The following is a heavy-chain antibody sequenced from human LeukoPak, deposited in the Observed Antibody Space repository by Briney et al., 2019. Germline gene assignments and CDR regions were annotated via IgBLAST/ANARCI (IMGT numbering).Heavy chain of an antibody. CDR2: IYSGGST. D-gene: IGHD6-13*01. V-gene: IGHV3-53*01. Sequence: PGGSLRLSCAASGFTVSSNYMSWVRQAPGKGLEWVSVIYSGGSTYYADSVKGRFTISRDNSKNTLYLQMNSLRAEDTAVYYCARGVVAAAGRTFDFWGQGTLVTVSS. CDR3: ARGVVAAAGRTFDF. J-gene: IGHJ4*02. CDR1: GFTVSSNY.